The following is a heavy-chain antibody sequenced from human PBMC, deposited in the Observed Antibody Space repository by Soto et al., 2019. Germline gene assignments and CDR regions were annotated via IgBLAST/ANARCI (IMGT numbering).Heavy chain of an antibody. CDR1: GFVFRSYA. J-gene: IGHJ3*02. CDR3: ACDGDAFDI. Sequence: GGSLSLSCSASGFVFRSYAMRWFRQAPGKGLEWVSTISGSGGNTYYADSVKGRFTISRDNAKNSLYLQMNSLRAEDTAVYYCACDGDAFDIWGQGTMVTVSS. V-gene: IGHV3-23*01. CDR2: ISGSGGNT.